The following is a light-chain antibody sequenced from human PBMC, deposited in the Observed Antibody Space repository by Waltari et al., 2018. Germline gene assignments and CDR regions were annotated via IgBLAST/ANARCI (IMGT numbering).Light chain of an antibody. V-gene: IGKV3-15*01. CDR1: QSVSNK. CDR3: QQYEQWPPWA. J-gene: IGKJ1*01. CDR2: DAS. Sequence: EMVLTQSPSTLSVSLGERVTLSCRASQSVSNKMAWYQHKPCHGPSLLIYDASTRATEVPPRFSGSGSGTDFTLTISSLQSEDFAIYYCQQYEQWPPWAFGPGTKVEIK.